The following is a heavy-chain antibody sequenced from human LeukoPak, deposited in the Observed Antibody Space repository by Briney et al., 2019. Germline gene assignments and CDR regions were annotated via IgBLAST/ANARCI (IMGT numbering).Heavy chain of an antibody. D-gene: IGHD3-22*01. CDR3: ARVTYYYDSSGYYFYYYYYMDV. CDR1: GGSISSSSYY. J-gene: IGHJ6*03. CDR2: IYYSGST. Sequence: PSETLSLTCTVSGGSISSSSYYWGWIRQPPGKGLEWIGSIYYSGSTYYNPSLKSRVTISVDTSKNQFSLKLSSVTAADTAVYYCARVTYYYDSSGYYFYYYYYMDVWGKGTTVTVSS. V-gene: IGHV4-39*07.